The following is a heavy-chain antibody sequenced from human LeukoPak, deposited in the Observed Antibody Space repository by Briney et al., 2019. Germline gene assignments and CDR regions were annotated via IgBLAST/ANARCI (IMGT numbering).Heavy chain of an antibody. CDR1: GGSFSGYY. V-gene: IGHV4-34*01. CDR2: INHSGST. J-gene: IGHJ4*02. Sequence: SETLSLTRAVYGGSFSGYYWSWIRQPPGKGLEWIGEINHSGSTNYNPSLKSRVTISVDTSKNQFSLKLSSVTAADTAVYYCARLRPFDYWGQGTLVTVSS. CDR3: ARLRPFDY.